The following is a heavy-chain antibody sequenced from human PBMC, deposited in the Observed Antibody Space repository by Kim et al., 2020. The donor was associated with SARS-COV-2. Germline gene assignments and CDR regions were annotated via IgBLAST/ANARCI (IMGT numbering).Heavy chain of an antibody. V-gene: IGHV3-30*18. CDR3: AKGPLSRSGWQDAFDI. J-gene: IGHJ3*02. D-gene: IGHD6-19*01. CDR1: GFTFSSYG. Sequence: GGSLRLSCAASGFTFSSYGMHWVRQAPGKGLEWVAVISYDGSNKYYADSVKGRFTISRDNSKNTLYLQMNSLRAEDTAVYYCAKGPLSRSGWQDAFDIWGQGTMVTVSS. CDR2: ISYDGSNK.